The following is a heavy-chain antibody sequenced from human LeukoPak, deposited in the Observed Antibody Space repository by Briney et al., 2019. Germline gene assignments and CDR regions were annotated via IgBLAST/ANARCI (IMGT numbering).Heavy chain of an antibody. CDR1: GFTFSSYA. Sequence: GGSLRLSCAASGFTFSSYAMSWVRQAPGKGLEWVSAISGSGGNTYYADSVKGRFTMSRDNSKNTLYLQMDSLRAEDTAVYFCAETVSGSHSYQVGDYWGQGTLVTVST. CDR3: AETVSGSHSYQVGDY. D-gene: IGHD3-16*02. V-gene: IGHV3-23*01. J-gene: IGHJ4*02. CDR2: ISGSGGNT.